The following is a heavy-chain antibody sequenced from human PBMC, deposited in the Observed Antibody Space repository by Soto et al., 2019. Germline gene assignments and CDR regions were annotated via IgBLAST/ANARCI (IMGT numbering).Heavy chain of an antibody. V-gene: IGHV3-74*01. CDR1: GFTFSSYW. D-gene: IGHD1-26*01. Sequence: VQLVESGGGLVQPGGSLRLSGAASGFTFSSYWMHWDRQAPGKGLVWVSRINSDGSSTSYADAVKGRFTISRDNAKNTLYLQMNSLRAEDTAVYYCARVRLRWELQGGYWGQGTLVTVSS. CDR3: ARVRLRWELQGGY. CDR2: INSDGSST. J-gene: IGHJ4*02.